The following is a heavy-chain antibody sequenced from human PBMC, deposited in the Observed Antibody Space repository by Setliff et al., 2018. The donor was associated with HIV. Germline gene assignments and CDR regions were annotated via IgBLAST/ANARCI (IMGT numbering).Heavy chain of an antibody. CDR2: INPNSGGT. D-gene: IGHD1-1*01. J-gene: IGHJ4*02. CDR3: ARQLSNSFDY. Sequence: ASVKVSCKASGYTFTGYYMHWVRQAPGQGLEWMGWINPNSGGTNYAQNFQGRATMTRDTSVNTAFMELSNLRSDDTAVYYCARQLSNSFDYWGQGALVTVSS. V-gene: IGHV1-2*02. CDR1: GYTFTGYY.